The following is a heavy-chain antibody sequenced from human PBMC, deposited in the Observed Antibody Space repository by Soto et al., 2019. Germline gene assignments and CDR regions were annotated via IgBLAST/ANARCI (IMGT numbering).Heavy chain of an antibody. V-gene: IGHV4-34*01. D-gene: IGHD2-2*01. Sequence: SETHSLTSTFYGWNFRGYYWSWIRQPTGKGLEWIGEINHSGSTNYNPSLKSRVTISVDTSKNQFSLKLSSVTAADTAVYYCARGREDIVVVPAARNWFDPWGQGTLVTVSS. CDR1: GWNFRGYY. CDR2: INHSGST. CDR3: ARGREDIVVVPAARNWFDP. J-gene: IGHJ5*02.